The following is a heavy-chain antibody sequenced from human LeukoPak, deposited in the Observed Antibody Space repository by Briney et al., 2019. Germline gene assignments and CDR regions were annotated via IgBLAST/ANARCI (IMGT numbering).Heavy chain of an antibody. Sequence: SETLSLTCTVSGGSISSGGNYWSWIRQHPGKGLEWIGYIYYSGSTYYNPSLKSRVTISVDTSKNQFSLKLSSVTAADTAVYYCARDTPAAEDYWGQGTLVTVSS. CDR1: GGSISSGGNY. CDR2: IYYSGST. J-gene: IGHJ4*02. D-gene: IGHD6-13*01. V-gene: IGHV4-31*03. CDR3: ARDTPAAEDY.